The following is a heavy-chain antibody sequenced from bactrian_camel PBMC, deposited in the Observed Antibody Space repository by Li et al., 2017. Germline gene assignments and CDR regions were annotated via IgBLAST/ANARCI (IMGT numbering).Heavy chain of an antibody. J-gene: IGHJ4*01. CDR3: AARSEYACILDGDYFDF. V-gene: IGHV3S53*01. CDR1: GYDYAAYD. Sequence: VQLVESGGGSVQAGGSLRLSCTASGYDYAAYDFAWFHQAPGEQREGVAAIESTGSTSYADSVKGRFSISQDVASRMVYLQMTNLKAEDSAMYYCAARSEYACILDGDYFDFWGQGTQVTVS. CDR2: IESTGST. D-gene: IGHD4*01.